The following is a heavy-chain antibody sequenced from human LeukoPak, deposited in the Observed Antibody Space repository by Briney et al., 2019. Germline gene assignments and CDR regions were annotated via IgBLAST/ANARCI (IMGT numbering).Heavy chain of an antibody. J-gene: IGHJ3*02. CDR3: ARHNDAFDI. CDR2: IYYSGST. Sequence: PSQTLSLTCTVSGGSISSGSYYWSWIRQPPGKGLEWIGSIYYSGSTYYNPSLKSRVTISVDTSKNQFSLKLSSVTVADTAVYYCARHNDAFDIWGQGTMVTVSS. V-gene: IGHV4-39*01. CDR1: GGSISSGSYY.